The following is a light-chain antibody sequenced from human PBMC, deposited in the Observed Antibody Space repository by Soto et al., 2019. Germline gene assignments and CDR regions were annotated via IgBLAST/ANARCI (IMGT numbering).Light chain of an antibody. CDR3: QQYGGSPPYT. Sequence: EIVLTQSPGTLSLSPGERATLSCRASRSISSTYLAWYQQQPGQAPRLLIYGASSRATGIPDRFSGSGSGTDFTLTISRLEPEDFAVYYCQQYGGSPPYTFGYGTKLEIK. V-gene: IGKV3-20*01. CDR1: RSISSTY. J-gene: IGKJ2*01. CDR2: GAS.